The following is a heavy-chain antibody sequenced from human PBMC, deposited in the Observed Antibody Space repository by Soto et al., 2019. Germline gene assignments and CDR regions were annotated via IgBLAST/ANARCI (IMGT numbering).Heavy chain of an antibody. CDR1: GLTFNNYG. J-gene: IGHJ6*02. D-gene: IGHD3-10*01. V-gene: IGHV3-30*03. CDR3: ASLSAVRGVGYYFYGVDV. CDR2: ISYDGLNK. Sequence: QVQLVESGGGVVQPGRSLRLSCAASGLTFNNYGMHWVRQAPGKGLEWVAAISYDGLNKFYIDSVKGRFSITRDNSKSTLSLQMSSLRAEDTAVYYCASLSAVRGVGYYFYGVDVWGQGTTVTVSS.